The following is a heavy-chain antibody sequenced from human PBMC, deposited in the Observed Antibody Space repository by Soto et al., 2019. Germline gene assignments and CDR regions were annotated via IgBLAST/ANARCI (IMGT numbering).Heavy chain of an antibody. J-gene: IGHJ6*02. CDR2: FIPVFGTA. D-gene: IGHD3-10*01. CDR3: AVDRNEGAGSDPYYCCGMDV. CDR1: GGTFSSDA. V-gene: IGHV1-69*01. Sequence: QVQLVQAGAEVKKPGSSVKVSCKASGGTFSSDAISWVRQAPGQGLEGMGGFIPVFGTAKYAKKFQGRVTMTAYETTSTAYMELSSLKTKDTAVYYCAVDRNEGAGSDPYYCCGMDVWGQGTTVTVSS.